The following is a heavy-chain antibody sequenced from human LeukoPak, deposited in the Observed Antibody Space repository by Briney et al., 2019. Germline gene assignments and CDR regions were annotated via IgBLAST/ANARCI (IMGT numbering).Heavy chain of an antibody. Sequence: GESLKISCTVSGFTATSNSMSWVRQAPGKGLEWVSFIYSDNTHYSDSVKGRFTISRDNSKNTLYLQMNSLRAEDTAVYYCARRAGAYSHPYDYWSEGSLVTVSS. CDR2: IYSDNT. D-gene: IGHD4/OR15-4a*01. V-gene: IGHV3-53*01. CDR3: ARRAGAYSHPYDY. CDR1: GFTATSNS. J-gene: IGHJ4*02.